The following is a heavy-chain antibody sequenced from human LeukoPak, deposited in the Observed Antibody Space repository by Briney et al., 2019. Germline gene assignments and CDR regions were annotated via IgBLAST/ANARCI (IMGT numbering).Heavy chain of an antibody. CDR3: AGGLSSGYSRY. D-gene: IGHD3-22*01. CDR1: GDSISSSSYY. CDR2: IYYGGST. Sequence: KTSETLSLTCTVSGDSISSSSYYWGWIRQSPGKGLEWIGRIYYGGSTHYKSSLKSRVNISVDTSKNQFFLKLSSVTAADTAVYYCAGGLSSGYSRYWGQGTLVTVSS. V-gene: IGHV4-39*07. J-gene: IGHJ4*02.